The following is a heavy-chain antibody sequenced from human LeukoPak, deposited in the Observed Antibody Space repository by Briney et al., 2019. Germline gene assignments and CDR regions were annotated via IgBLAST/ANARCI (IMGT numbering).Heavy chain of an antibody. Sequence: ASVKVSCKASGYSFTGYYMHWVRQAPGQGLEWMGWINPYSGGTNYAQKFQGRVTMTSDTSISTAYMELSRLRSDDTAVYYCVRDRTKYCSSTSCPLDYWGQGTLVTVSS. CDR3: VRDRTKYCSSTSCPLDY. CDR2: INPYSGGT. D-gene: IGHD2-2*01. J-gene: IGHJ4*02. CDR1: GYSFTGYY. V-gene: IGHV1-2*02.